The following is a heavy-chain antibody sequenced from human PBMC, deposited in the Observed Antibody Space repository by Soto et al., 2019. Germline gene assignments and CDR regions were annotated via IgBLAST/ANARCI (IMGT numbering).Heavy chain of an antibody. CDR2: IFYSGTT. Sequence: PSETLSLAGTVSVGSMSSSGYYWGWIRQSPGKGLEWIGTIFYSGTTYYNPSLESRITISQDTSNNQFSLKLTSVTAADTAVYYCARHYYDSSGYPAPYYHGMDVWGQGTTVTVSS. J-gene: IGHJ6*02. V-gene: IGHV4-39*01. CDR3: ARHYYDSSGYPAPYYHGMDV. CDR1: VGSMSSSGYY. D-gene: IGHD3-22*01.